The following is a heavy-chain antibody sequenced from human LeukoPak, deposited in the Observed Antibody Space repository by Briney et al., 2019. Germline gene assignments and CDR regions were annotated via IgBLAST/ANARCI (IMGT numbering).Heavy chain of an antibody. CDR1: GYTFTGYY. Sequence: GASVNASCKASGYTFTGYYMHWVRQAPGQGLEWMGWINPNSGGTNYAQKFQGRVTMTRDTSISTAYMELSRLRSDDTAVYYCARDFRQQLRYYYYYMDVWGKGTTVTVSS. J-gene: IGHJ6*03. CDR2: INPNSGGT. CDR3: ARDFRQQLRYYYYYMDV. D-gene: IGHD6-13*01. V-gene: IGHV1-2*02.